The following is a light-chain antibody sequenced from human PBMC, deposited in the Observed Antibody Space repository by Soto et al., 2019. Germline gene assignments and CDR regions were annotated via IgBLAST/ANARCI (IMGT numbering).Light chain of an antibody. CDR2: DNN. Sequence: QSVLTQPPSVSAAPGQNVTISCSGSSSDIGGNSVSWYQQVPGTAPKRLIYDNNKRPSGIPDRFSGSKSGTSATLGISGLQTGDEADYYCGTWDSRLSGYLFGVGTKVTV. CDR1: SSDIGGNS. CDR3: GTWDSRLSGYL. J-gene: IGLJ1*01. V-gene: IGLV1-51*01.